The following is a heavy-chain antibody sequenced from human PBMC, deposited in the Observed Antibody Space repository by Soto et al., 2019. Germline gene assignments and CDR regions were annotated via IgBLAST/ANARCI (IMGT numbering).Heavy chain of an antibody. J-gene: IGHJ3*01. CDR2: LYDVDGS. V-gene: IGHV3-53*01. CDR1: GLTISGKKY. CDR3: ANWDEREHAFNV. D-gene: IGHD1-1*01. Sequence: DVQLVESGGGLIQPGESLRLSCAAFGLTISGKKYVAWVRQAPGKGLEWVSALYDVDGSFYADSVTGRFTTSSDSSKTLVYLQMNCLRPDDTAVYFRANWDEREHAFNVLGQGTTVTNSS.